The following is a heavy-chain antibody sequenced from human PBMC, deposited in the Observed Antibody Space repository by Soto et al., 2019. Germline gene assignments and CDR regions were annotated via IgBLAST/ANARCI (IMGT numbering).Heavy chain of an antibody. Sequence: EVQLLESGGGLVQPGGSLRLSCAASGFTISSYAMSWVRQAPGKGLEWVSAISDRGGTTHYADSVKGRFTISRDTSKNTLYGQINALRADETAVYYFAKDKPGSPCYDCWGRGTPVTVSS. CDR3: AKDKPGSPCYDC. V-gene: IGHV3-23*01. D-gene: IGHD1-1*01. CDR2: ISDRGGTT. CDR1: GFTISSYA. J-gene: IGHJ4*02.